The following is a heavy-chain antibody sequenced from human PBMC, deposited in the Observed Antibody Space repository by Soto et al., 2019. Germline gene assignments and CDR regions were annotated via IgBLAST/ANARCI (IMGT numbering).Heavy chain of an antibody. CDR2: VYYNENT. V-gene: IGHV4-39*01. Sequence: PSETLSLTCTVSGGSISSFAYYWGWIRQPPGKGLEWIGTVYYNENTYYNPSLRSRVTISVDTAKNQFSLNLKSVTAADTAVYYCARHLPNWLWSYYGMDVWGQGTTVTVSS. CDR3: ARHLPNWLWSYYGMDV. D-gene: IGHD5-18*01. CDR1: GGSISSFAYY. J-gene: IGHJ6*02.